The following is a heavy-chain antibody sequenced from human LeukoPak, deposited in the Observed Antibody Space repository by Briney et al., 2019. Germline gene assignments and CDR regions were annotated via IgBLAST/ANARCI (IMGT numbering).Heavy chain of an antibody. CDR3: ARRGSSWSSYYYYYMDV. Sequence: KNGESLKISCKGSGYSFTCYWIGWVRQMPGKGLEWMGIIYPGDSDTRYSPSFQGQVTISADKSISTAYLQWSSLKASDTAMYYCARRGSSWSSYYYYYMDVWGKGTTVTVSS. J-gene: IGHJ6*03. V-gene: IGHV5-51*01. CDR2: IYPGDSDT. D-gene: IGHD6-13*01. CDR1: GYSFTCYW.